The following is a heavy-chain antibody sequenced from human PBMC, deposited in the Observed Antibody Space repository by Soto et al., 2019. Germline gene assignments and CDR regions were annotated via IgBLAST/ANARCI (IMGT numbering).Heavy chain of an antibody. CDR2: INHSGNT. CDR1: GGSFSGYY. Sequence: KSSETLSLTCAVYGGSFSGYYWSWIRQTPGKGLEWIGEINHSGNTNYKSSLKSRLTVSVDTSKKQFSLNLRSVTAADTAVFYCARAITVAGTRRFDSWGQGTLVTVSS. CDR3: ARAITVAGTRRFDS. D-gene: IGHD6-19*01. V-gene: IGHV4-34*01. J-gene: IGHJ5*01.